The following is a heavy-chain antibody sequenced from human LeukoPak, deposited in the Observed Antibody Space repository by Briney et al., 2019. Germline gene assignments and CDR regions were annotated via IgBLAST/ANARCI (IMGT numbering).Heavy chain of an antibody. D-gene: IGHD6-19*01. V-gene: IGHV4-59*01. Sequence: SETLSLTRTVSGGSISSYYWSWIRQPPGKGLEWIGYIYYSGSTNYNPSLKSRVTISVDTSKNQFSLKLSSVTAADTAVYYCASTIAVAGQVVYYYYGMDVWGQGTTVTVSS. CDR2: IYYSGST. J-gene: IGHJ6*02. CDR3: ASTIAVAGQVVYYYYGMDV. CDR1: GGSISSYY.